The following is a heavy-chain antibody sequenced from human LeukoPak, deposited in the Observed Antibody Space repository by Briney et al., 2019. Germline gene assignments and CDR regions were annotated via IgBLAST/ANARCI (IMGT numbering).Heavy chain of an antibody. D-gene: IGHD4-17*01. CDR3: ARQELGHYGDSDY. Sequence: GGSLRLSWAASGFTFSSYAMSWVRQAPGKGLEWVSAISGSSSTIYYADSVKGRFTISRDNAKNSLYLQMNSLRAEDTAVYYCARQELGHYGDSDYWGQGTLVTVSS. CDR1: GFTFSSYA. J-gene: IGHJ4*02. V-gene: IGHV3-48*01. CDR2: ISGSSSTI.